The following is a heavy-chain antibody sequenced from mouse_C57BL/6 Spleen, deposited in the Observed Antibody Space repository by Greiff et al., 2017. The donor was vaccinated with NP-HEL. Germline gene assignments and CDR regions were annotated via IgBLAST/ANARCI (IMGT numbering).Heavy chain of an antibody. CDR1: GFTFSSYA. J-gene: IGHJ2*01. CDR2: ISDGGSYT. CDR3: ARDRGVVATGGYYFDY. V-gene: IGHV5-4*01. Sequence: EVQGVESGGGLVKPGGSLKLSCAASGFTFSSYAMSWVRQTPEKRLEWVATISDGGSYTYYPDNVKGRFTISRDNAKNNLYLQMSHLKSEDTAMYYCARDRGVVATGGYYFDYWGQGTTLTVSS. D-gene: IGHD1-1*01.